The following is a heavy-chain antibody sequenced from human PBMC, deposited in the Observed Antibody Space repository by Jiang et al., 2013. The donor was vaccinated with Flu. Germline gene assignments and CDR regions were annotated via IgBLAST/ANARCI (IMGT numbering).Heavy chain of an antibody. CDR1: GGTFSSYA. CDR2: IIPIFGTA. Sequence: CKASGGTFSSYAISWVRQAPGQGLEWMGGIIPIFGTANYAQKFQGRVTITADKSTSTAYMELSSLRSEDTAVYYCARGPVDRGQDIVLMVYGGYYYMDVWGKGTTVTVSS. J-gene: IGHJ6*03. D-gene: IGHD2-8*01. CDR3: ARGPVDRGQDIVLMVYGGYYYMDV. V-gene: IGHV1-69*06.